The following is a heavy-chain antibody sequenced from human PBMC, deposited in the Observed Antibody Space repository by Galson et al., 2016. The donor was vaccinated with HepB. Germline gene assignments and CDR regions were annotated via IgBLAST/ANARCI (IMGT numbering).Heavy chain of an antibody. CDR2: ISGSDSNT. Sequence: SLRLSCAASGFTFTTYGMSWVRQAPGKGLEWVSGISGSDSNTYYADSVKGRFIISRDNSKNTLYLQMQSLRAEDTAVYYCAKDLYTESYVSPDYWGQGTLVTVPS. J-gene: IGHJ4*02. D-gene: IGHD1-26*01. CDR1: GFTFTTYG. V-gene: IGHV3-23*01. CDR3: AKDLYTESYVSPDY.